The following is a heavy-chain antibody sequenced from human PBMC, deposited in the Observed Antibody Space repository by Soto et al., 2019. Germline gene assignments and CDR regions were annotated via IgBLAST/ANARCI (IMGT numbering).Heavy chain of an antibody. Sequence: SETLSLTCAFYVGSFSGYFWSCIRHPPGKGLEWIGEINHSGSTNYNPSLKSRITISVDTSKNQFSLKLTSVTAADTAVYYCARLRWEKEWVFDYWGQGTLVSVSS. CDR2: INHSGST. V-gene: IGHV4-34*01. D-gene: IGHD1-26*01. CDR1: VGSFSGYF. CDR3: ARLRWEKEWVFDY. J-gene: IGHJ4*02.